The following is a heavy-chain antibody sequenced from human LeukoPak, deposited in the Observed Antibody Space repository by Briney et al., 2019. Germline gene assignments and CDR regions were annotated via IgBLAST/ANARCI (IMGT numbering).Heavy chain of an antibody. CDR1: GYTFTGYY. CDR3: ARGLIRFSLDFDY. V-gene: IGHV1-2*02. Sequence: ASVKVSCKASGYTFTGYYMHWVRQAPGQGLEWMGWINPNSGGTNYAQKFQGRVTMTRDTSISTAYMELSRLRSDDTAVYYCARGLIRFSLDFDYWGQGTLVTVSS. J-gene: IGHJ4*02. CDR2: INPNSGGT. D-gene: IGHD3-3*01.